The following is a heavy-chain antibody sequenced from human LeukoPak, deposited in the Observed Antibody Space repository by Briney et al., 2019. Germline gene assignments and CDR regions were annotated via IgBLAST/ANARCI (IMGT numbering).Heavy chain of an antibody. CDR2: IYYSGST. CDR1: GGSISSSSYY. CDR3: ARSTMVRGVLYYFDY. D-gene: IGHD3-10*01. J-gene: IGHJ4*02. Sequence: PSETLSLTCTVSGGSISSSSYYWGWIRQPPGKGLEWIGSIYYSGSTYSNPSLKSRVTISVDTSKNQFSLKLSSVTAADTAVYSCARSTMVRGVLYYFDYWGQGTLVTVSS. V-gene: IGHV4-39*07.